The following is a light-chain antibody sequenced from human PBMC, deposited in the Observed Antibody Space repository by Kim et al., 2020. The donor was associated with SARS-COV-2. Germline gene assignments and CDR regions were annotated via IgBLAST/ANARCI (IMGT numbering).Light chain of an antibody. V-gene: IGKV1-39*01. CDR1: QSISSH. Sequence: DIQMTQSPSSLSASVGDRVTITCRTTQSISSHLNWYQQEPRRAPKLLISAASTLQGGVPSRFSGSGSETDFTLTISSLQPDDFATYFCQQSYITPFTFGPGTKVDIK. CDR2: AAS. CDR3: QQSYITPFT. J-gene: IGKJ3*01.